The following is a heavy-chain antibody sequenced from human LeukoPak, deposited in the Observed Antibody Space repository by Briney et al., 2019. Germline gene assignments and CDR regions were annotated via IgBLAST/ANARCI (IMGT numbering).Heavy chain of an antibody. CDR1: GFTFSSYA. D-gene: IGHD3-22*01. CDR2: ISGSGGST. Sequence: GGSLRLSCAASGFTFSSYAMSWVRQAPGKGLEWVSAISGSGGSTYYADSVKGRFTISRDNSKNTLYLQMNSLRAEDTAVYYCVRVGYYDSSGPSAGDAFDIWGQGTMVTVSS. V-gene: IGHV3-23*01. J-gene: IGHJ3*02. CDR3: VRVGYYDSSGPSAGDAFDI.